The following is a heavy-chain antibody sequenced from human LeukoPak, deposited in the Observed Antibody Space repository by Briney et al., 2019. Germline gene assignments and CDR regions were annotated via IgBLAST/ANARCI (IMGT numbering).Heavy chain of an antibody. CDR1: GGTFSSYA. J-gene: IGHJ5*02. V-gene: IGHV1-69*13. D-gene: IGHD5-12*01. CDR3: AVATGADNWFDP. CDR2: IIPIFGTA. Sequence: SVKVSCKASGGTFSSYAISWVRQAPGQGLEWMGGIIPIFGTANYAQKFQGRVTITADESTSTAYMKLSSLRSEDTAVYYCAVATGADNWFDPWGQGTLVTVSS.